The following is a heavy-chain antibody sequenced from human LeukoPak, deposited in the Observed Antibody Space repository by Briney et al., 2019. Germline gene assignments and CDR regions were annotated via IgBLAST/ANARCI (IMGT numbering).Heavy chain of an antibody. CDR1: RGSISTYY. CDR2: VFYSGTT. CDR3: ARSRGSSPYYFDT. J-gene: IGHJ4*02. D-gene: IGHD5-12*01. Sequence: PSETLSLTCSVSRGSISTYYWSWIRQPPGKGLEWIGFVFYSGTTNSNPSVKSRVSMSVDMSKNHLSLELTSVTAADSAVYYCARSRGSSPYYFDTWGQGTLVTVSS. V-gene: IGHV4-59*01.